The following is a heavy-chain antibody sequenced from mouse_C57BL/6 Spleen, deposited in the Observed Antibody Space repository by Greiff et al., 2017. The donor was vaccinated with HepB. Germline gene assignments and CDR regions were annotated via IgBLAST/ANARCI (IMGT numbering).Heavy chain of an antibody. CDR2: IDPSDSYT. Sequence: QVQLQQPGAELVKPGASVKLSCKASGYTFTSYWMQWVKQRPGQGLEWIGEIDPSDSYTNYNQKFKGKATLTVDTSSSTAYMQLSSLTSADSAVYYCARGRLNGSSSYYFDYWGQGTTLTVSS. CDR3: ARGRLNGSSSYYFDY. D-gene: IGHD1-1*01. CDR1: GYTFTSYW. V-gene: IGHV1-50*01. J-gene: IGHJ2*01.